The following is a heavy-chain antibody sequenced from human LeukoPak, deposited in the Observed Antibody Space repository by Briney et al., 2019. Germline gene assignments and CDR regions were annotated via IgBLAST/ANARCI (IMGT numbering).Heavy chain of an antibody. V-gene: IGHV4-31*11. D-gene: IGHD2-2*01. J-gene: IGHJ6*03. CDR1: GASIGSGGFF. Sequence: SETLPLTCAVSGASIGSGGFFWSWIRQHPGMGLEWLGYIYYRGSTYYNPSLNSRVTISVDTSKNQFSLELSSVTAADTAVYYCARVPAAIYYYMDVWGKGTTVTVSS. CDR3: ARVPAAIYYYMDV. CDR2: IYYRGST.